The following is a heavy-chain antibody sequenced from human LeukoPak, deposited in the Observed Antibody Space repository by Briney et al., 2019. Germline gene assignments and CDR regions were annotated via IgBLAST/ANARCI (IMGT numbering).Heavy chain of an antibody. CDR2: ISYDGSNK. Sequence: GRSLRLSCAASGFTFSSYAMHWVRQAPGKGLEWVAVISYDGSNKYYADSVKGRFTISRDNSKNTLYLQMNSLRAEDAAVYYCARDLSEYGWFGEFWGQGTLVTVSS. D-gene: IGHD3-10*01. V-gene: IGHV3-30*04. J-gene: IGHJ4*02. CDR1: GFTFSSYA. CDR3: ARDLSEYGWFGEF.